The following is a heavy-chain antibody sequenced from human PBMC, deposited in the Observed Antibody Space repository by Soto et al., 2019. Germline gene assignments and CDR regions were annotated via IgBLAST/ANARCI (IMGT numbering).Heavy chain of an antibody. CDR1: GGTFSSYA. D-gene: IGHD3-10*01. CDR2: IIPIFGTA. Sequence: SVKVSCKASGGTFSSYAISWVRQAPGQGLEWMGGIIPIFGTANYAQKFQGRVTITADESTSTAYMELSSLRSADTAVYYCARSMVRGVYYYYYGMDVWGQGTTVTVSS. J-gene: IGHJ6*02. V-gene: IGHV1-69*13. CDR3: ARSMVRGVYYYYYGMDV.